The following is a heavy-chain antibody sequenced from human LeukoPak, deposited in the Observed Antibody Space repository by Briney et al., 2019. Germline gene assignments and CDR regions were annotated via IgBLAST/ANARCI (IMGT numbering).Heavy chain of an antibody. V-gene: IGHV3-64*04. Sequence: GGSLRLSCSASGFTFSSYAMHWVRQAPGKGLEYVSAISSNGGSTYYADSVKGRFTISRDNAKNTVYLQMNSLRVEDTAVYYCSRSNYGTADYWGQGTLVTVSS. CDR2: ISSNGGST. CDR1: GFTFSSYA. J-gene: IGHJ4*02. CDR3: SRSNYGTADY. D-gene: IGHD4-17*01.